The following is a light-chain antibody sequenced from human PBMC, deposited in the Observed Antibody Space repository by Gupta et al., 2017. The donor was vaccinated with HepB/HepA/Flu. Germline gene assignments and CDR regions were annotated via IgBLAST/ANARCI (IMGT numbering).Light chain of an antibody. CDR1: ALPKQY. CDR3: QSTDSSGTSYV. J-gene: IGLJ1*01. CDR2: KDR. Sequence: SYEVTQPLSVSVSPGQTARITCSGDALPKQYAYWYQQKPGQAPVLVIYKDRERPSGIPERFSGSSSGTTVTLTISGVQAEDEADYYCQSTDSSGTSYVFGAGTKVTVL. V-gene: IGLV3-25*03.